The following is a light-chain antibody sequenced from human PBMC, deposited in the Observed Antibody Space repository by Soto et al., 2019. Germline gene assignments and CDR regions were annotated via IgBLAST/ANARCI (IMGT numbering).Light chain of an antibody. V-gene: IGLV2-14*01. CDR3: SSYTSSSTLHV. J-gene: IGLJ1*01. CDR2: DVS. Sequence: QSVLTQPASVSGSPGQSITISCTGTSSDVGGYNYVSWYQQHPGKAPKLMIYDVSNRPSGVSNRFSGSKSGNTVSLTISGLQAEDEADYYCSSYTSSSTLHVFGTGTKVTVL. CDR1: SSDVGGYNY.